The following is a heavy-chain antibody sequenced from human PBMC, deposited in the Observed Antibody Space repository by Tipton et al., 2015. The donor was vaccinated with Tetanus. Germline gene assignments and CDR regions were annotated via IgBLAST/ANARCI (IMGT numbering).Heavy chain of an antibody. Sequence: SLRLSCAASRFVFRSFAMSWVRQAPGKGLEWVSSISGSGATTDYAASVKGRFTISSDSSKNTLYLQMNSLRVEDTAVYYCARHGDGSSGYYYYFDYWGQGTRVTVSS. J-gene: IGHJ4*02. CDR2: ISGSGATT. V-gene: IGHV3-23*01. CDR3: ARHGDGSSGYYYYFDY. CDR1: RFVFRSFA. D-gene: IGHD3-22*01.